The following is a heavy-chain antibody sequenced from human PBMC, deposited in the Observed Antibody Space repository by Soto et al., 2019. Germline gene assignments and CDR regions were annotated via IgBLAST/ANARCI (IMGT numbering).Heavy chain of an antibody. CDR3: ARANSGYYDSSGLDY. V-gene: IGHV4-61*08. Sequence: PSETLSLTCTVSGDSVTSGDYYWSWIRQPPGKGLEWIGYIYYSGNTNYSPSLKSRVAISVDTSKNQFSLKLSSVTAADTTVYYCARANSGYYDSSGLDYWGQGTLVTVSS. D-gene: IGHD3-22*01. CDR2: IYYSGNT. CDR1: GDSVTSGDYY. J-gene: IGHJ4*02.